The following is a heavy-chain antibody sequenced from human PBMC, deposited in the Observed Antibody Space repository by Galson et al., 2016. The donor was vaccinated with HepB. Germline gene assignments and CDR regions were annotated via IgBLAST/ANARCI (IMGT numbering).Heavy chain of an antibody. V-gene: IGHV3-7*03. J-gene: IGHJ4*02. D-gene: IGHD1-14*01. CDR2: INQDGGEK. Sequence: SLRLSCAASGFTFTSHWMHWVRQAPGKGLEWVANINQDGGEKYYVDSVKGRFTISRDNAKNSLSLQMTSLRAEDTAVYYCANHRGWGQGTLVTVSS. CDR1: GFTFTSHW. CDR3: ANHRG.